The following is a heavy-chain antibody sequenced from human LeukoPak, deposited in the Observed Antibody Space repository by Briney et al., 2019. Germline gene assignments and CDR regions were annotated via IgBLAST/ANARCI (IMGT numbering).Heavy chain of an antibody. CDR3: ARAMYYYDSSGYYYDY. D-gene: IGHD3-22*01. J-gene: IGHJ4*02. CDR1: GFTFSSYW. Sequence: TGGSLRLSCAASGFTFSSYWMSWVRQAPGKGLEWVANIKQDGSEKYYVDSVKGRFTISRDNAKNSLYLQMNSLRAEDTAVYYCARAMYYYDSSGYYYDYWGQGTLVTVSS. V-gene: IGHV3-7*01. CDR2: IKQDGSEK.